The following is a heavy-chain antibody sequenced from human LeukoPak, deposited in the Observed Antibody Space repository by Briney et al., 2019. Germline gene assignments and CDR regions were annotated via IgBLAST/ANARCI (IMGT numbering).Heavy chain of an antibody. D-gene: IGHD4-17*01. CDR1: GFTFSSYA. V-gene: IGHV3-23*01. J-gene: IGHJ4*02. CDR2: ISGSGGST. Sequence: GGSLRLPCVASGFTFSSYAMQWVRQAPGKGLEWVSGISGSGGSTYYADSVKGRFSISRDNSKNTVYLQMSSLRAEDTAIYYCAKDRGDAANRYFDYWGQGTLVTVSS. CDR3: AKDRGDAANRYFDY.